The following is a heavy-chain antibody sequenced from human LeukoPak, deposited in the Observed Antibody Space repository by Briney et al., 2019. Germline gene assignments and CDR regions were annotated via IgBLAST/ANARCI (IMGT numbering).Heavy chain of an antibody. V-gene: IGHV1-18*01. CDR2: ISAYNGST. J-gene: IGHJ5*02. CDR3: ARDSDPLRFLEWLSYNWFDP. D-gene: IGHD3-3*01. Sequence: GASVKVSCKASGYTFTSYGISWVRQAPGQGLEWVGWISAYNGSTNYAQKLQGRVTMTTDTSTSTAYMELRSLRSDDTAVYYCARDSDPLRFLEWLSYNWFDPWGQGTLVTVSS. CDR1: GYTFTSYG.